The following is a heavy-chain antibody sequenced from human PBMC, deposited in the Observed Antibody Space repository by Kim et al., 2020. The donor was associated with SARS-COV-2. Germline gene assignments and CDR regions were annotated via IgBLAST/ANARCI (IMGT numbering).Heavy chain of an antibody. CDR3: ARRQGNYYDSSGLYQGWFDP. Sequence: GGSLRLSCAASGFTFSSYAMHWVRQAPGKGLEWVAVISYDGSNKYYADSVKGRFTISRDNSKNTLYLQMNSLRAEDTAVYYCARRQGNYYDSSGLYQGWFDPWGQGTLVTVSS. J-gene: IGHJ5*02. CDR2: ISYDGSNK. V-gene: IGHV3-30-3*01. CDR1: GFTFSSYA. D-gene: IGHD3-22*01.